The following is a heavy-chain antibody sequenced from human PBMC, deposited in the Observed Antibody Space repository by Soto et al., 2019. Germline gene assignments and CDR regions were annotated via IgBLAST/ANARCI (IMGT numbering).Heavy chain of an antibody. J-gene: IGHJ6*02. CDR2: IRSKAYGGTT. D-gene: IGHD2-2*01. Sequence: PGGSLRLSCTASGFTFGDYAMSWFRQAPGKGLEWVGFIRSKAYGGTTEYAASVKGRFTISRDDSKSIAYLQMNSLKTEDTAVYYCTRDGRYCSSTSCYSYYYYGMDVWGQGTTVTVS. V-gene: IGHV3-49*03. CDR1: GFTFGDYA. CDR3: TRDGRYCSSTSCYSYYYYGMDV.